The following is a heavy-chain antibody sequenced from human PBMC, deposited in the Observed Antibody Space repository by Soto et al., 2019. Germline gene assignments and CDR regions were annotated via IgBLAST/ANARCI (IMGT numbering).Heavy chain of an antibody. CDR3: ATLGEPITGYYSYATDV. J-gene: IGHJ6*02. D-gene: IGHD3-10*01. Sequence: KTSGTLSLTCTVSGGSISRSSYYWGWIRQPPGKGLEWIGSIYYSGSTYYNPSLKSRVTISVDTSKNQFSLKLSSVTAADTAVYYCATLGEPITGYYSYATDVWGQGTTVTVSS. CDR1: GGSISRSSYY. V-gene: IGHV4-39*01. CDR2: IYYSGST.